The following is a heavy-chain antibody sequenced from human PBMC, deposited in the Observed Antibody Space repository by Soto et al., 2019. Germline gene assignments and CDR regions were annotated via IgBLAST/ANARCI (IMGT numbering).Heavy chain of an antibody. CDR2: MSIGYEKT. J-gene: IGHJ4*02. CDR1: GFTFTYYS. Sequence: EVQLLESGGGLVQPGGSLRLSCAASGFTFTYYSMAWVRQTPERGLEWISGMSIGYEKTFYADYVRGRFTVSRDSSRNTVDLQMHNLRADDTAIYYCVRWSGYGDLWGQGTRVTVSS. V-gene: IGHV3-23*01. CDR3: VRWSGYGDL. D-gene: IGHD4-17*01.